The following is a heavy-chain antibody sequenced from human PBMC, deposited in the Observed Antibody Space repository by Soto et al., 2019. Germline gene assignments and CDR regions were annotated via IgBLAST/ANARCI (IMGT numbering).Heavy chain of an antibody. J-gene: IGHJ5*02. D-gene: IGHD3-16*02. CDR3: ATRRNDYVWGSYRYSWFDP. CDR1: GGSISSGGYS. Sequence: SETQSLTCAVSGGSISSGGYSWSWIRQPPGKGLEWIGYIYHSGSTYYNPSLKSRVTISVDRSKNQFSLKLSSVTAADTAVYYCATRRNDYVWGSYRYSWFDPWGQGTLVTSPQ. V-gene: IGHV4-30-2*01. CDR2: IYHSGST.